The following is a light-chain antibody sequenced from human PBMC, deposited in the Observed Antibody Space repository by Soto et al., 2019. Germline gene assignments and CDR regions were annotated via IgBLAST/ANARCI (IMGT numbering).Light chain of an antibody. J-gene: IGKJ3*01. CDR2: DAS. CDR1: ESVSSY. CDR3: QQRSNWLFT. Sequence: EIVLTQSPATLSLYPGERATLSCRASESVSSYLAWYQQKPGQAPRLLIYDASNRATGIPARFSGSRSGTDFPLTISTQKPEHFGVYYCQQRSNWLFTFGPGTKVDIK. V-gene: IGKV3-11*01.